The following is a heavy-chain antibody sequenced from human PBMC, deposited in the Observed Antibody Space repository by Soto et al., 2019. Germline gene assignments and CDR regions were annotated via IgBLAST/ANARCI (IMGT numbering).Heavy chain of an antibody. CDR1: GYIFVNYG. Sequence: QVQLVQSGDEVKKPGASVKVSCKASGYIFVNYGIAWVRQAPGQGLERMGWISPYTGNTHSATKIQGRLTMTTDTSASTAYMDLGSLTSDDTAVYYCVMVDNYVTPTPQDVWGQGTPVTVSS. CDR2: ISPYTGNT. V-gene: IGHV1-18*01. D-gene: IGHD3-16*01. CDR3: VMVDNYVTPTPQDV. J-gene: IGHJ6*02.